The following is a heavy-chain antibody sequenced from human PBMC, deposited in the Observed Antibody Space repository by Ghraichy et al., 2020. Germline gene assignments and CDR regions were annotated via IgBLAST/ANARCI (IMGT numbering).Heavy chain of an antibody. J-gene: IGHJ6*02. Sequence: SETLSLTCTVSGGSIGSYYLSWIRQPPGKGLEWIGFIYYTGSTSYNPSLKSRATISQDTSKSQFSLKLSAVTAADTALYYCARDRGGNSGSYYYGMDVWGQGTTVTASS. CDR3: ARDRGGNSGSYYYGMDV. V-gene: IGHV4-59*01. D-gene: IGHD4-23*01. CDR2: IYYTGST. CDR1: GGSIGSYY.